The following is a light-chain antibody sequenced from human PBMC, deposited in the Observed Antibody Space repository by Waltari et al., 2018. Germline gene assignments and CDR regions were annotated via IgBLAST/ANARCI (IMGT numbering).Light chain of an antibody. CDR2: LNSDGSH. Sequence: QLVLTQSPSASASLGASVKITCTLSSGPSHYVIAWHPQQPGRGPRYFMRLNSDGSHTKRDGIPDRFSGSSSGTERFLIISSLQSEDEADYYCQTWDSGIVVFGGGTKLTVL. J-gene: IGLJ2*01. V-gene: IGLV4-69*02. CDR1: SGPSHYV. CDR3: QTWDSGIVV.